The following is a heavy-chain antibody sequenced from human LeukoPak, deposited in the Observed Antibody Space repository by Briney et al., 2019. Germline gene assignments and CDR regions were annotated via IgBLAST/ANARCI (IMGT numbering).Heavy chain of an antibody. V-gene: IGHV1-18*01. J-gene: IGHJ4*02. CDR1: GYTFTSYG. Sequence: GASVKVSCKASGYTFTSYGISWVRQAPGQGLEWMGWISPYNGNTNYAQKLQGRVTMTTDTSTSTAYMELRSLRSDDTAVYYCARDLEGIIAAAGTNSNPPGDYWGQGTLVTVSS. CDR3: ARDLEGIIAAAGTNSNPPGDY. CDR2: ISPYNGNT. D-gene: IGHD6-13*01.